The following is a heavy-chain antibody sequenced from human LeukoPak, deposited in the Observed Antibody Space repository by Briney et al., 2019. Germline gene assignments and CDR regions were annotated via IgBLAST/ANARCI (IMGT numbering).Heavy chain of an antibody. CDR3: ARRGGYSYGYFDY. V-gene: IGHV4-30-2*01. Sequence: PSQTLSLTCAVSGGSISSGGYSWSWIRQPPGKGLEWIGYIYHSGSTYYNPSLKSRVTISVDRSKNQFSLKLSSVTAADTAVYYCARRGGYSYGYFDYWGQGTLVTVSS. CDR2: IYHSGST. D-gene: IGHD5-18*01. CDR1: GGSISSGGYS. J-gene: IGHJ4*02.